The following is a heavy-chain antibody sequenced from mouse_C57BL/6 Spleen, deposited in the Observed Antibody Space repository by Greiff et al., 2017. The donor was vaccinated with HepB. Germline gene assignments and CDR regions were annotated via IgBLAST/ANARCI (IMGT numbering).Heavy chain of an antibody. Sequence: QVQLQQPGAELVRPGTSVKLSCKASGYTFTSYWMHWVKQRPGQGLEWIGVIDPSDSYTNYNQKFKGKATLTVDTSSSTAYMQLSSLTSEDSAVYYCARKDYSNYENSMDYWGQGTSVTVSS. CDR3: ARKDYSNYENSMDY. CDR1: GYTFTSYW. D-gene: IGHD2-5*01. V-gene: IGHV1-59*01. CDR2: IDPSDSYT. J-gene: IGHJ4*01.